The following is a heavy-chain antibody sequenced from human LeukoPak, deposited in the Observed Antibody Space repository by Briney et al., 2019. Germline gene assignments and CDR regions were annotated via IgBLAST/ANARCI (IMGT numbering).Heavy chain of an antibody. D-gene: IGHD1-1*01. V-gene: IGHV3-23*01. Sequence: GGSLRLSCVASGFTFSSHAMSWVRQAPGKGLEWLSAISGGGRKTWYPDSVKGRFIISRDNSKNTLYLQMKTMRVEDTALYYCVKELLEPTANAEHWGQGTLVTVSS. J-gene: IGHJ1*01. CDR2: ISGGGRKT. CDR1: GFTFSSHA. CDR3: VKELLEPTANAEH.